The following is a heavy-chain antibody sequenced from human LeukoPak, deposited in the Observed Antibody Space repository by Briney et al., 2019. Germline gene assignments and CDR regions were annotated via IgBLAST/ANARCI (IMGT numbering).Heavy chain of an antibody. V-gene: IGHV3-7*04. J-gene: IGHJ4*02. CDR2: IKGGGSEK. D-gene: IGHD3-10*01. CDR3: ARASSYYYASGSYLEGY. Sequence: GGSLRLSCTASGFTIGSYWMSWVRQTPGKGLEWVANIKGGGSEKYYVDSVKGRFTISRDNAKNSLYLQMNSLRAEDTAVYYCARASSYYYASGSYLEGYWGQGTLVIVSS. CDR1: GFTIGSYW.